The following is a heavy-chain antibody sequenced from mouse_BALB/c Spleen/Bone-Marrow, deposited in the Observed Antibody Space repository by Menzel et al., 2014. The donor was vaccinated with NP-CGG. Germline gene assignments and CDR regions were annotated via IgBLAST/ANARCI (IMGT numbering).Heavy chain of an antibody. D-gene: IGHD1-1*01. Sequence: EVKLQESGGDLVKPGGSLKLSCAASGISFXTYGMSWVRQTPDKRLEWVATTSSGDSYTYYPDSEKGRFTISRDNAKNTLYLQMSSLKSEDTAMYYCAFITTVAYWGQGTLVTVSA. V-gene: IGHV5-6*01. CDR2: TSSGDSYT. CDR3: AFITTVAY. CDR1: GISFXTYG. J-gene: IGHJ3*01.